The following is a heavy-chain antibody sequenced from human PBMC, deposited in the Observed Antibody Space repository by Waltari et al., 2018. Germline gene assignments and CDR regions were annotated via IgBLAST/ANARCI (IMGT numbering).Heavy chain of an antibody. CDR3: ARGGSTSESFDV. J-gene: IGHJ3*01. CDR2: ISSSGST. D-gene: IGHD3-10*01. V-gene: IGHV4-59*01. CDR1: GGSISSYY. Sequence: QLQLQESGPGLVKPSETLSLTCTVSGGSISSYYWSWIRQSPGKGLEWIGYISSSGSTNYHHSLKSRGTMSGDTSKNEVSLKVTYVTPVDTAIYYCARGGSTSESFDVWGQGTMVTVSS.